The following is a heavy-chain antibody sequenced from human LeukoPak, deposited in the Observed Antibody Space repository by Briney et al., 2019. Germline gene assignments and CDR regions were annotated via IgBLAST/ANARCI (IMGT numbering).Heavy chain of an antibody. CDR1: GYTFTSYG. J-gene: IGHJ2*01. CDR2: ISTYNGNT. CDR3: ARDDRMTLPFDL. Sequence: ASVKVSCKASGYTFTSYGISWVRQDPGQGLEWMGWISTYNGNTNYAQKLQGRVTMTTDTSTSTAYMELRSLSSDDAAVYDCARDDRMTLPFDLWGRGTLVTVSS. V-gene: IGHV1-18*01. D-gene: IGHD3-22*01.